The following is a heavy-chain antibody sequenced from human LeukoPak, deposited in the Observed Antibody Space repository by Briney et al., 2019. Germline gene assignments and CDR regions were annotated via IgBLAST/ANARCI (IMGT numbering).Heavy chain of an antibody. D-gene: IGHD3-3*01. Sequence: ASVKVSCKASGYTFTNYGISWVRQAPGQGLEWMGWISAYNGNTNYAQKLQGRVTMTTDTSTSTAYMELRSLRSDDTAVYYCARALRFLEWLSNLDYWGQGTLVTVSS. J-gene: IGHJ4*02. CDR1: GYTFTNYG. V-gene: IGHV1-18*01. CDR3: ARALRFLEWLSNLDY. CDR2: ISAYNGNT.